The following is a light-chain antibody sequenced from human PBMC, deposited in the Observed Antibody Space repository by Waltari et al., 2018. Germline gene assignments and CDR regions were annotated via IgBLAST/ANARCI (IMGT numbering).Light chain of an antibody. CDR1: QSVSRA. CDR3: QHYVNLPVT. J-gene: IGKJ1*01. Sequence: EIVLTQSPGTLSLSPGERATLSCRASQSVSRALAWYQQKPVQAPRLLIYAASTRATGVPDRFSGSGSGTDFSLTISRLDPEDFAVYYCQHYVNLPVTFGQGTKVEI. CDR2: AAS. V-gene: IGKV3-20*01.